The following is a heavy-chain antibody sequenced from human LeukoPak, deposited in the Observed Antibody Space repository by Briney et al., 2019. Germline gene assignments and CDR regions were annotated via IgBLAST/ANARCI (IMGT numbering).Heavy chain of an antibody. CDR3: AKLAGISGWYVYYFDY. J-gene: IGHJ4*02. Sequence: QPGGSLRLSCAASGFTFGTHAMTWVRQAPGKGLEWVSGMSGSGDTTYYADSVKGRFTISRDNSKNTPFLQMNSLRAEDTAVYYCAKLAGISGWYVYYFDYWGQGTLVTVS. CDR2: MSGSGDTT. D-gene: IGHD6-19*01. V-gene: IGHV3-23*01. CDR1: GFTFGTHA.